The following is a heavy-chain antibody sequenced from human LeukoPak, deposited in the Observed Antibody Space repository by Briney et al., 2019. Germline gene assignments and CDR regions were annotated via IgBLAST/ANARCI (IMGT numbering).Heavy chain of an antibody. CDR1: GFVFSNHG. Sequence: GGSLRLSCAASGFVFSNHGMHWVRQAPGKGLEWVAVISHDGSAKDYADSVKGRFTISRDNSKNTLYLQINSLRAEDTAVYFRAKETGGSGSSYLSFFDYWGQGTLVTVSS. CDR3: AKETGGSGSSYLSFFDY. V-gene: IGHV3-30*18. J-gene: IGHJ4*02. D-gene: IGHD3-10*01. CDR2: ISHDGSAK.